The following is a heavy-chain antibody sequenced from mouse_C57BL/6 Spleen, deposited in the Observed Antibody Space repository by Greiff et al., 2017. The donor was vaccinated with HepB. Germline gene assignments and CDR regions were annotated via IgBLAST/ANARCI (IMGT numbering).Heavy chain of an antibody. CDR1: GYTFTSYW. J-gene: IGHJ2*01. V-gene: IGHV1-52*01. D-gene: IGHD1-1*02. Sequence: QVQLKQSGAELVRPGSSVKLSCKASGYTFTSYWMHWVKQRPIQGLEWIGNIDPSDSETHYNQKFKDKATLTVDKSSSTAYMQLSSLTSEDSAVYYCARKDYGDYWGQGTTLTVSS. CDR3: ARKDYGDY. CDR2: IDPSDSET.